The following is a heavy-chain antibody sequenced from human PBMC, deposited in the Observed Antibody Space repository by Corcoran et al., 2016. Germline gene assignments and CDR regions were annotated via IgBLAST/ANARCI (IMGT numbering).Heavy chain of an antibody. Sequence: QVQLVQSGAEVKKPGASVKVSCKASGYTFTSYYMHWVRQAPGQGLEWMGIIDPSGGSTSYAQKFQGRVTMTRDTSTRPGYMELSSLSSEDTAVYYCASDHRRGYYDSSPVLGYGGQGALVTVSS. CDR1: GYTFTSYY. D-gene: IGHD3-22*01. J-gene: IGHJ4*02. CDR2: IDPSGGST. V-gene: IGHV1-46*01. CDR3: ASDHRRGYYDSSPVLGY.